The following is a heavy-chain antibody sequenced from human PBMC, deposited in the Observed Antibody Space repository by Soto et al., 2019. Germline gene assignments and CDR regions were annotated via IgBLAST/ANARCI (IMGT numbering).Heavy chain of an antibody. J-gene: IGHJ4*02. CDR2: IIPILGIA. Sequence: ASVKVSCKASGGTFSSYAISWVRQAPGQGLEWMGRIIPILGIANYAQKFQGRVTITADKSTSTAYMELSSLRSEDTAVYYCARGLGRDGYNWLYWGQGTLVTVSS. CDR1: GGTFSSYA. CDR3: ARGLGRDGYNWLY. V-gene: IGHV1-69*04. D-gene: IGHD5-12*01.